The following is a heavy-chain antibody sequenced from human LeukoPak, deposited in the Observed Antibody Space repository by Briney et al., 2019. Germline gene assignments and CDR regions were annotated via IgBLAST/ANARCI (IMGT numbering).Heavy chain of an antibody. V-gene: IGHV3-30*18. J-gene: IGHJ4*02. CDR2: ISYDGSNK. CDR3: AKDQSIAAAVLDY. D-gene: IGHD6-13*01. CDR1: GFTFSSYG. Sequence: GGSLRLSCAASGFTFSSYGMHWVRQAPGKGLEWVAVISYDGSNKYYADSVKGRFTISRDNSKNTLYLQMNSLRAEGTAVYYCAKDQSIAAAVLDYWGQGTLVTVSS.